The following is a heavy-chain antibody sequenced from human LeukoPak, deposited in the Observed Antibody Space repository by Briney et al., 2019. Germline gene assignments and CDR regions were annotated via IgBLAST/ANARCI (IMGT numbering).Heavy chain of an antibody. CDR2: MSYDEKK. Sequence: PGESLRLSCAASGFTFSDYGLYWVRQAPGKGLEWVATMSYDEKKYHADSVKGRFTISRDNSKSTLYLQMNSLRAEDTAVYYCAKGIDYSAAAATPGDYWGQGTLVTVSS. V-gene: IGHV3-30*04. CDR1: GFTFSDYG. J-gene: IGHJ4*02. D-gene: IGHD6-13*01. CDR3: AKGIDYSAAAATPGDY.